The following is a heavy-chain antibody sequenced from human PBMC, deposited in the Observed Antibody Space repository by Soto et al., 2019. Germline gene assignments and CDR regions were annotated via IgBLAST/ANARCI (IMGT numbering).Heavy chain of an antibody. J-gene: IGHJ4*02. V-gene: IGHV4-34*01. CDR3: ARVAKPQFGVVTVALDY. D-gene: IGHD3-3*01. CDR2: INHSGST. CDR1: GGSFSGYY. Sequence: SETLSLTCAVYGGSFSGYYWSWIRQPPGKGLEWIGEINHSGSTNYNPSLKSRVTISVDTSKNQFSLKLSSVTAADTAVYYCARVAKPQFGVVTVALDYWGQGTLVTVSS.